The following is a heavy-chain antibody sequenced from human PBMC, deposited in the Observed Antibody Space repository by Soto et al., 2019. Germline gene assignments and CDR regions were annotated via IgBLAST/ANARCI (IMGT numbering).Heavy chain of an antibody. CDR2: FDPEDGET. V-gene: IGHV1-24*01. CDR1: GYTLTELS. D-gene: IGHD3-10*01. CDR3: ATGWGGVSQYFDY. Sequence: ASVKVSCKVSGYTLTELSMHWVRQVPGKGLEWMGGFDPEDGETIYAQKFQGRVTMTEDTSTDTAYMELSSLRSEDTAVYYRATGWGGVSQYFDYWGQGTLVTVS. J-gene: IGHJ4*02.